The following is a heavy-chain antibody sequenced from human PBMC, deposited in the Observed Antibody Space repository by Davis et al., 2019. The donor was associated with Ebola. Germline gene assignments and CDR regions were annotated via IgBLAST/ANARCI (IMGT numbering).Heavy chain of an antibody. CDR1: GGSISSYY. J-gene: IGHJ6*02. V-gene: IGHV4-59*01. Sequence: MPSETLSLTCTVSGGSISSYYWSWIRQPPGKGLEWIGYLYYSGSTTYNPSLKSRVTISVHTSKIRFSLNLSSVTAADTAVYYCARTLRYFDWFDGMDVWGQGTTVTVS. D-gene: IGHD3-9*01. CDR3: ARTLRYFDWFDGMDV. CDR2: LYYSGST.